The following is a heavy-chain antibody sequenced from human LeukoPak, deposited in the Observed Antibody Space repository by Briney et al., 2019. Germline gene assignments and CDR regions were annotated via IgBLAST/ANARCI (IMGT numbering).Heavy chain of an antibody. CDR1: GYTFTGYD. CDR3: TREDDSSGYRPFDI. J-gene: IGHJ3*02. V-gene: IGHV1-2*06. Sequence: ASVKVSCKASGYTFTGYDIHWVRQAHGQGLEWMGRINPNSGGTNYAQKFQGRVTMTRDTSISTAYMDLSSLRSDDTAVYYCTREDDSSGYRPFDIWGQGTMVTVSS. CDR2: INPNSGGT. D-gene: IGHD3-22*01.